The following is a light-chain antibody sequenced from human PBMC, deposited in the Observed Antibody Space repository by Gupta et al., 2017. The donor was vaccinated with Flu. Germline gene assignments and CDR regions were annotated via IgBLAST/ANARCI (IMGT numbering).Light chain of an antibody. CDR2: GAS. CDR1: QSISSN. Sequence: RATPSCRASQSISSNLAWYQQKPGQAPRLLIYGASTRATGIPARFSGSGSGTEFTLTISSLQSEDFAVYHCQQYNNWPPLYTFGQGTKLEIK. CDR3: QQYNNWPPLYT. V-gene: IGKV3D-15*01. J-gene: IGKJ2*01.